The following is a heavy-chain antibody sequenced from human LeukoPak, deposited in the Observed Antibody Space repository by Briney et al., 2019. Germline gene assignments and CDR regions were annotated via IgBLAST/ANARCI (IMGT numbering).Heavy chain of an antibody. Sequence: SETLSLTXTVSGGSISSSSYYWGWIRQPPGKGLEWIGSIYYSGSTYYNPSLKSRVTISVDTSKNQFSLKLSSVTAADTAVYCCARHNSFGSSWYYFDYWGQGTLVTVSS. V-gene: IGHV4-39*01. CDR1: GGSISSSSYY. CDR3: ARHNSFGSSWYYFDY. D-gene: IGHD6-13*01. J-gene: IGHJ4*02. CDR2: IYYSGST.